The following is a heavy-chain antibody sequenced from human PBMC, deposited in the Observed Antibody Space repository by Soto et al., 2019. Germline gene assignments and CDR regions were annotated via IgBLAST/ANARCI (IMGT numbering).Heavy chain of an antibody. J-gene: IGHJ4*02. V-gene: IGHV3-23*01. CDR2: ISGSGGST. D-gene: IGHD1-26*01. Sequence: GGSLRLSCAASGFTFSSYAMSWVRQAPGKGLEWVSAISGSGGSTYYADSVKGRFAISRDNSKNTLYLQMNSLRAEDTAVYYCAKDQYSGSYSGPFDYWGQGTLVTVSS. CDR1: GFTFSSYA. CDR3: AKDQYSGSYSGPFDY.